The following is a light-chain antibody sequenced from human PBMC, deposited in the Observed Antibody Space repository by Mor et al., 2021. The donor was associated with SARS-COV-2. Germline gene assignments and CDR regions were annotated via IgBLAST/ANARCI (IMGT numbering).Light chain of an antibody. CDR3: QQYYRTPPWT. J-gene: IGKJ1*01. V-gene: IGKV4-1*01. Sequence: SNNKNYLAASPHKPGQPPKLLIYWASTRESGVPDRFSGSGSGTDFTLTISSLQAEDVAVYYCQQYYRTPPWTFGQGTKVEIK. CDR1: SNNKNY. CDR2: WAS.